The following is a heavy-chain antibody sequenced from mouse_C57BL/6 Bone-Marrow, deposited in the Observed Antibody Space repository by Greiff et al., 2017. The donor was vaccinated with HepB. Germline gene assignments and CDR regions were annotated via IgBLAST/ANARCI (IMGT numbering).Heavy chain of an antibody. CDR1: GYTFTDYN. CDR3: ARRYYGSSWLRYWYFDV. J-gene: IGHJ1*03. Sequence: VQLQQSGPELVKPGASVKMSCKASGYTFTDYNMHWVKQSHGKSLEWIGYINPNNGGTSYNQKFKGKATLTVNKSSSTAYMELRSLTSEDSAVYYCARRYYGSSWLRYWYFDVWGTGTTVTVSS. V-gene: IGHV1-22*01. CDR2: INPNNGGT. D-gene: IGHD1-1*01.